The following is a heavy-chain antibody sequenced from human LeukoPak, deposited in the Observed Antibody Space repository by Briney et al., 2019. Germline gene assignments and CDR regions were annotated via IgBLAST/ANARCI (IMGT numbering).Heavy chain of an antibody. CDR2: ITTTGST. J-gene: IGHJ6*02. Sequence: SETLSLTCTVSGGSISSFYWSWIRQPAGKGLELIGRITTTGSTNYTPSLKRRVTMSVDTSRNQFSLKLSSVTAADTAVYFCARDGSTTSFSNFYYYYYGMDVWGQGTTVTVSS. V-gene: IGHV4-4*07. D-gene: IGHD2-2*01. CDR1: GGSISSFY. CDR3: ARDGSTTSFSNFYYYYYGMDV.